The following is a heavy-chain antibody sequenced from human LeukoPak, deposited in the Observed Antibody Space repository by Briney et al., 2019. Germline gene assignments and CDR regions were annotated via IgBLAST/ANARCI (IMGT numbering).Heavy chain of an antibody. J-gene: IGHJ4*02. Sequence: GGSLRLSCAASGFTFSNYAMNWVRQAPGKGLEWVSSISRSGGGTYYADSVKGRFTISRDNSKNTLYLQMNSLRAEDAAVYYCAKIPFIAAAGHFDYWGQGTLVTVSS. CDR1: GFTFSNYA. CDR3: AKIPFIAAAGHFDY. CDR2: ISRSGGGT. V-gene: IGHV3-23*01. D-gene: IGHD6-13*01.